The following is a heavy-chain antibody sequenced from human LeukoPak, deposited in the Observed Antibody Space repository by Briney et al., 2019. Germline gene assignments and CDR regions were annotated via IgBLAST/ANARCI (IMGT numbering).Heavy chain of an antibody. Sequence: GGSLRLSCAVSGFTFNNFAMSWVRQAPGKGLEWVSVISGSGGSTYYADSVKGRFTISRDNSKNTLYLQMNSLRAEDTAVYYCAKSGIRWDSSSWYYFDYWGQGTLVTVSS. CDR3: AKSGIRWDSSSWYYFDY. V-gene: IGHV3-23*01. CDR1: GFTFNNFA. CDR2: ISGSGGST. D-gene: IGHD6-13*01. J-gene: IGHJ4*02.